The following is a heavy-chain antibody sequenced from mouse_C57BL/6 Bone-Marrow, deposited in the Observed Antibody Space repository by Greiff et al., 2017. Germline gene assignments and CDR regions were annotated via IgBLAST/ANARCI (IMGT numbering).Heavy chain of an antibody. D-gene: IGHD1-1*01. Sequence: QVQLKQPGAELVMPGASVKLSCKASGYTFTSYWMHWVKQRPGQGLEWIGEIDPSDSYTNYNQKFKGKSTLTVDKSSSTAYMQLSSLTSEDSAVYYCARTLYGSSYVTWFAYWGQGTLVTVAA. CDR1: GYTFTSYW. V-gene: IGHV1-69*01. CDR2: IDPSDSYT. J-gene: IGHJ3*01. CDR3: ARTLYGSSYVTWFAY.